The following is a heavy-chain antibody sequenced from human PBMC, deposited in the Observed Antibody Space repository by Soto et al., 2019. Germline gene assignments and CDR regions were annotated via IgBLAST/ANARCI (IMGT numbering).Heavy chain of an antibody. V-gene: IGHV1-3*01. D-gene: IGHD5-18*01. CDR2: INAGNGNT. J-gene: IGHJ4*02. CDR3: ARDPGYSYGSN. Sequence: ASVKVSCKASGYTFTSYAMHWVRQAPGQRLEWMGWINAGNGNTKYSQKFQGRVTITRDTSASTAYMELSSLRSEGTAVYYCARDPGYSYGSNWGQGTLVTVSS. CDR1: GYTFTSYA.